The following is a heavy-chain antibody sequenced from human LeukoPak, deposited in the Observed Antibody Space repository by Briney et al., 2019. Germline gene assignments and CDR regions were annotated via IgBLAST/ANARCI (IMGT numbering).Heavy chain of an antibody. Sequence: AGGSLRLSCAASGFTFSSYGMSWVRQAPGKGLEWVSAISASGGSTYYADSVKGRFTISRDNSKNTLYLQMNSLRAEDTAVYYCAKTLRYFDWALFDYWGQGTLVTVSS. J-gene: IGHJ4*02. CDR2: ISASGGST. V-gene: IGHV3-23*01. CDR1: GFTFSSYG. D-gene: IGHD3-9*01. CDR3: AKTLRYFDWALFDY.